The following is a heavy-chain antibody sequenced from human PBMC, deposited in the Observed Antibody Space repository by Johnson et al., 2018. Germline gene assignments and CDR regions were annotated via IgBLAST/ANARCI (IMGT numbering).Heavy chain of an antibody. CDR1: GFTLSRYA. D-gene: IGHD4/OR15-4a*01. V-gene: IGHV3-23*04. CDR3: AKGGALGFHYYYMDV. J-gene: IGHJ6*03. Sequence: VQLVESGGGLAQPGGSLRLSCAASGFTLSRYAMAWVSQGPGKGLDWVSSITYSGAGKYYAGAVKGRFTISRDNSKNTVYLQMNSLRDEDTAVYYCAKGGALGFHYYYMDVWGKGTTVTVSS. CDR2: ITYSGAGK.